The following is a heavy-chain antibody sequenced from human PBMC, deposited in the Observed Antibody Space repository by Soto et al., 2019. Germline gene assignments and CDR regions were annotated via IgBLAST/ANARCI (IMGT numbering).Heavy chain of an antibody. CDR2: ISAYNGNT. J-gene: IGHJ6*03. CDR1: GYTFTSYG. Sequence: ASVKVSCKASGYTFTSYGISWVRQAPGQGLEWMGWISAYNGNTNYAQKLQGRVTMTTDTSTGTAYMELRSLRSDDTAVYYCARYIVVVVAAFTYMDVWGKGTTVTVSS. CDR3: ARYIVVVVAAFTYMDV. V-gene: IGHV1-18*01. D-gene: IGHD2-15*01.